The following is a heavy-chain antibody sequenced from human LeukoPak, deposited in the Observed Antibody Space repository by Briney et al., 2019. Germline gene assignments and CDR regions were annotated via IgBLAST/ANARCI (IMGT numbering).Heavy chain of an antibody. V-gene: IGHV3-23*01. CDR1: GFTFSSYA. J-gene: IGHJ4*02. D-gene: IGHD6-19*01. Sequence: PGGSLRLSCAASGFTFSSYAMSWVRQAPGKGLEWVSAISGSGGSTYYADSVEGRFTISRDNSKNTLYLQMNSLRAEDTAVYYCAKDLGDSSGTFDYWGQGTLVTVSS. CDR2: ISGSGGST. CDR3: AKDLGDSSGTFDY.